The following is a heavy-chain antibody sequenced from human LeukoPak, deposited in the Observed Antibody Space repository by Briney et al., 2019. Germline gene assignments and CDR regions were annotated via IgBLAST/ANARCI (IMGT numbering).Heavy chain of an antibody. D-gene: IGHD4-17*01. V-gene: IGHV4-34*01. CDR1: GGSFSGYY. CDR2: INHSGST. CDR3: ARRGDLGDKTEDYFDY. J-gene: IGHJ4*02. Sequence: PSETLSLTCAVYGGSFSGYYWSWIRQPPGKGLEWIGEINHSGSTNYNPSLKSRVTISVDTSKNQFSLKLSSVTAADTAVYYCARRGDLGDKTEDYFDYWGQGTLVTVSS.